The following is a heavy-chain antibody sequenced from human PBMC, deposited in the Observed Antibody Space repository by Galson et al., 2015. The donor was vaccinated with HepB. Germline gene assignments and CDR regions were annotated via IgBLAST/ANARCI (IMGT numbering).Heavy chain of an antibody. Sequence: SLRLSCAASGFTFNSFPMHWVRHTPGKGLEWVALIWYDGSSKYYAESVRGRFTISRDDSKNTVYLQMNSLRAGDTAVYYCARDCDTSGHYGRFDPWGQGTLVTVSS. CDR1: GFTFNSFP. CDR3: ARDCDTSGHYGRFDP. D-gene: IGHD3-22*01. CDR2: IWYDGSSK. V-gene: IGHV3-33*08. J-gene: IGHJ5*02.